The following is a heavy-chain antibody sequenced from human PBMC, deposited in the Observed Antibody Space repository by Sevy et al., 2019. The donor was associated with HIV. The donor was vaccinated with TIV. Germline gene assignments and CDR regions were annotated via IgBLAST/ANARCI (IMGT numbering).Heavy chain of an antibody. CDR2: IKSKTDGGTT. J-gene: IGHJ4*02. CDR1: GFTFSNAW. CDR3: TTGMAGYYDSSGYYYEDDYFDY. V-gene: IGHV3-15*01. D-gene: IGHD3-22*01. Sequence: GGSLRLSCAASGFTFSNAWMSWVRQAPGKGLEWVGHIKSKTDGGTTDYAAPVKGRFTISRDDSKNTLYLQMNSLKTEDTAVYYCTTGMAGYYDSSGYYYEDDYFDYWGQGTLVTVSS.